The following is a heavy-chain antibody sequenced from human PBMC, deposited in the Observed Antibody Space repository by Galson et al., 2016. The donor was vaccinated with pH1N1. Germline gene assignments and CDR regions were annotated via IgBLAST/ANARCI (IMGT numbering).Heavy chain of an antibody. CDR2: ISGSGIST. D-gene: IGHD6-13*01. CDR1: GFTFSSYA. J-gene: IGHJ4*02. Sequence: SLRLSCAASGFTFSSYAMRWVRQAPGQGLEWVSHISGSGISTYYADSVQGRFTIARDNSKNTMYLQMNSLRAEDTAIYYCAKDFVRAVQIPESGINDYWGQGTLVTVSS. V-gene: IGHV3-23*01. CDR3: AKDFVRAVQIPESGINDY.